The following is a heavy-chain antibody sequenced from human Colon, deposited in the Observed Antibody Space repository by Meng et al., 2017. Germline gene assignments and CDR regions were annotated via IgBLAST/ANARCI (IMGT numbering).Heavy chain of an antibody. CDR2: FSSDGSST. J-gene: IGHJ3*02. V-gene: IGHV3-74*01. Sequence: GESLKISCAASGFTFSSYGMHWVRQAPGKGLVWVSRFSSDGSSTTYADSVKGRFTISRDYVKNTLYLQMNSLRAEDTAVYYCARASPNYYGSGSYAFDIWGQGTVVTVSS. D-gene: IGHD3-10*01. CDR1: GFTFSSYG. CDR3: ARASPNYYGSGSYAFDI.